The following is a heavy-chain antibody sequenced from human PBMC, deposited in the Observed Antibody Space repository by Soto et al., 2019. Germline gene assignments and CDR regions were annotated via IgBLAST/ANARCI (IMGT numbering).Heavy chain of an antibody. CDR2: INPNSGCT. V-gene: IGHV1-2*02. Sequence: QVQLVQSGAEVKKPGASVKVSCKASGNTFTGYYMHWVRQVPGQGLEWMGWINPNSGCTNYAQKFQGRVTMTRDTSISTAYMELSRLRSDDTAVYYCAIRPQYYFDYWGQGTLVTVSS. CDR3: AIRPQYYFDY. CDR1: GNTFTGYY. J-gene: IGHJ4*02.